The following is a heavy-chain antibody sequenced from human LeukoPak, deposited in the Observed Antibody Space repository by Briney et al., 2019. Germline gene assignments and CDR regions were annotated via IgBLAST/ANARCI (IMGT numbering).Heavy chain of an antibody. CDR3: ASSTKGYDFWSGYVPLDY. D-gene: IGHD3-3*01. CDR2: IYYSGAT. Sequence: SETLSLTRTVSGGSISSSSYYWGWIRQPPGKGLEWIGTIYYSGATYYNPSLKSRVTISVDTSKNQFSLKLSSVTAADTAVYYCASSTKGYDFWSGYVPLDYWGQGTLVTVSS. CDR1: GGSISSSSYY. J-gene: IGHJ4*02. V-gene: IGHV4-39*01.